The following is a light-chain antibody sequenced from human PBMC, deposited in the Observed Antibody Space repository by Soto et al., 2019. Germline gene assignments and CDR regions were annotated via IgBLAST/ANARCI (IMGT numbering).Light chain of an antibody. CDR3: SSYTSSTTYV. V-gene: IGLV2-14*01. Sequence: QSALTQPASVSGSPGQSITISCTGTGSDVGGYNHVSWYQQHPGKAPKLMIYEVRNRPSGVSNRFSGSKSGNTASLTISGLQADDEADYYCSSYTSSTTYVFGAGTKLNVL. CDR2: EVR. J-gene: IGLJ1*01. CDR1: GSDVGGYNH.